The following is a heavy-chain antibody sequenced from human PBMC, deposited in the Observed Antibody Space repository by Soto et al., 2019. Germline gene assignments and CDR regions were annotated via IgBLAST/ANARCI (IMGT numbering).Heavy chain of an antibody. CDR3: ARSKRVVTLYGFDY. J-gene: IGHJ4*02. CDR2: IIPIFGTA. Sequence: ASVKVSCKASGGTFSRYAISWVRQAPGQGLEWMGGIIPIFGTANYAQKFQGRVTITADESTSTAYMELSSLRSEDTAVYYCARSKRVVTLYGFDYWGQGTLVTVSS. CDR1: GGTFSRYA. D-gene: IGHD3-22*01. V-gene: IGHV1-69*13.